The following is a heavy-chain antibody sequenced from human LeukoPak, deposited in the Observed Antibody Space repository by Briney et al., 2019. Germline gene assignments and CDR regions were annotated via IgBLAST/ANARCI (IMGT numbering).Heavy chain of an antibody. Sequence: SETLSLTCTVYGGSISNGDYYWSWIRQPPGKGLEWIGYIYYSGSTYYNPSLKSRVSISVDTSKNQFSLKLTSVTAADTAVYYCARETYSSSGAFDIWGQGTMVTVSS. D-gene: IGHD6-6*01. CDR3: ARETYSSSGAFDI. CDR1: GGSISNGDYY. V-gene: IGHV4-30-4*08. CDR2: IYYSGST. J-gene: IGHJ3*02.